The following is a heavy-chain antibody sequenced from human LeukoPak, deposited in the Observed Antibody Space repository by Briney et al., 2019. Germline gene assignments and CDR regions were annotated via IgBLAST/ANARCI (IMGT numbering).Heavy chain of an antibody. D-gene: IGHD6-19*01. CDR1: GFTFGTYS. V-gene: IGHV3-48*02. Sequence: PGGSLRLSCAASGFTFGTYSMNWVRQAPGKGLEWVSYISSGSSTIYYADSVKGRFTISRDNAKNSLYLQMNSLRDEDTAVYYCASLSSSGWYGDYWGQGTLVTVSS. CDR3: ASLSSSGWYGDY. J-gene: IGHJ4*02. CDR2: ISSGSSTI.